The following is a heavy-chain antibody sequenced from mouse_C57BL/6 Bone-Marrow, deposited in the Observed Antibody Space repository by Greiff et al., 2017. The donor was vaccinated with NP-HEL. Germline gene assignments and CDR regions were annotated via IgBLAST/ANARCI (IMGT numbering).Heavy chain of an antibody. J-gene: IGHJ3*01. CDR2: ISSGSSTI. Sequence: DVMLVESGGGLVKPGGSLKLSCAASGFTFSDYGMHWVRQAPEKGLEWVAYISSGSSTIYYADTVKGRFTISRDNAKNTLFLQMTSLRSEDTAMYYCARMGYGYDRFAYWGQGTLVTVSA. CDR1: GFTFSDYG. D-gene: IGHD2-2*01. V-gene: IGHV5-17*01. CDR3: ARMGYGYDRFAY.